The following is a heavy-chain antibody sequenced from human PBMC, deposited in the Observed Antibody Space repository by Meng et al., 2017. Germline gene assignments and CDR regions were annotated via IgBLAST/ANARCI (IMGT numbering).Heavy chain of an antibody. CDR3: AKAPSGAYRPTDAFDV. J-gene: IGHJ3*01. CDR2: ISWNSGST. V-gene: IGHV3-9*03. CDR1: GFTFDDYA. D-gene: IGHD1-26*01. Sequence: GGSLRLSCAASGFTFDDYAMHWVRQAPGKGLEWISGISWNSGSTVYAGSVTGRFTISRDNANDSLFLQMNSLRTEDMALYYCAKAPSGAYRPTDAFDVWGQGTTVTVSS.